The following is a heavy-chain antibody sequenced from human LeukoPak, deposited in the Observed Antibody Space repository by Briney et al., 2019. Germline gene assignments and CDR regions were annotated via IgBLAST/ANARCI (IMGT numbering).Heavy chain of an antibody. CDR1: GYTFTRYA. J-gene: IGHJ4*02. D-gene: IGHD6-19*01. CDR3: ARDPSNTSGWNPYSDY. Sequence: GASVKVSCKASGYTFTRYAITWVRQAPGQGLEWMGWISTYNGDTNYARNLQGRVTMTTDTSTTTAYMELRSLRSDDTAVYYCARDPSNTSGWNPYSDYWGQGTLVTVSS. CDR2: ISTYNGDT. V-gene: IGHV1-18*01.